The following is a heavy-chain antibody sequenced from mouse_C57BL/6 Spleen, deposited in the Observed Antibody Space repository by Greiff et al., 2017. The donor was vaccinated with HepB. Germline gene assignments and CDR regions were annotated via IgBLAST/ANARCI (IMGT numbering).Heavy chain of an antibody. CDR2: IYPGSGNT. CDR3: VRGYYNFDY. V-gene: IGHV1-76*01. J-gene: IGHJ2*01. Sequence: QVQLQQSGAELVRPGASVKLSCKASGFTFTDYYINWVKQRPGQGLEWIARIYPGSGNTYYNETFKGKATLTADNSSSTAYMQLSSLTSEDSAVYFCVRGYYNFDYWGQGTTLTVSS. CDR1: GFTFTDYY. D-gene: IGHD2-3*01.